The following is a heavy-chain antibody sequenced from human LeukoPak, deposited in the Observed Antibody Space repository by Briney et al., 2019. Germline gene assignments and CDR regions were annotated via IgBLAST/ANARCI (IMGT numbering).Heavy chain of an antibody. CDR2: ISGNGGST. CDR1: GFTFSIYA. V-gene: IGHV3-23*01. Sequence: GGSLRLSCAASGFTFSIYAMSWVRQAPGKGLEWVSAISGNGGSTYYTDSVKGRFTISRDNSRNTLYVQMTRLTAEDTAVYYCAKHRDVTSKGSGLGSLGQGTLVTVSS. J-gene: IGHJ5*01. CDR3: AKHRDVTSKGSGLGS. D-gene: IGHD2-15*01.